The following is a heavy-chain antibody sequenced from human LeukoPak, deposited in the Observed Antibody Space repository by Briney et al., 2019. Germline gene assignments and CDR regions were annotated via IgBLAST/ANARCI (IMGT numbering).Heavy chain of an antibody. Sequence: GESLKISCKGSGYSFTSYWIGWVRQMPGKGLAWMGIIYPGDSDTRYSPSFQGQVTISADKSISTAYLQWSSLKASDTAMYYCARHVPPGANCGGDCYGHPGSDWGQGTLVTVSS. CDR3: ARHVPPGANCGGDCYGHPGSD. J-gene: IGHJ4*02. CDR1: GYSFTSYW. D-gene: IGHD2-21*02. CDR2: IYPGDSDT. V-gene: IGHV5-51*01.